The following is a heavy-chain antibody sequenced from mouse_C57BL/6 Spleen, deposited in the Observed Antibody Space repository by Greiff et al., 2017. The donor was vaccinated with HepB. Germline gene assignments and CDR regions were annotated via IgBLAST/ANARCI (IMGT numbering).Heavy chain of an antibody. CDR2: IRNKANGYTT. D-gene: IGHD2-3*01. CDR1: GFTFTDYY. Sequence: EVQGVESGGGLVQPGGSLSLSCAASGFTFTDYYMSWVRQPPGKALEWLGFIRNKANGYTTEYSASVKGRFTISRDNSQSILYLQMNALRAEDSATYYCARYRTDGYYFYYAMDYWGQGTSVTVSS. J-gene: IGHJ4*01. V-gene: IGHV7-3*01. CDR3: ARYRTDGYYFYYAMDY.